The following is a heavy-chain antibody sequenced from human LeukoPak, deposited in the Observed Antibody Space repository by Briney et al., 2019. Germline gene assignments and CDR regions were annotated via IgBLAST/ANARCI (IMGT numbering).Heavy chain of an antibody. J-gene: IGHJ1*01. CDR1: GFTFSSYG. Sequence: GGSLRLSCAASGFTFSSYGMHWVRQAPGKGLEWVAFIRYDGGNKYYADSVKGRFTISRDSSKNTLYVQMNSLRSEDTAVYYCARGGKRALAGTRSPQYFQHWGQGTLVTVSS. CDR3: ARGGKRALAGTRSPQYFQH. V-gene: IGHV3-30*02. CDR2: IRYDGGNK. D-gene: IGHD6-19*01.